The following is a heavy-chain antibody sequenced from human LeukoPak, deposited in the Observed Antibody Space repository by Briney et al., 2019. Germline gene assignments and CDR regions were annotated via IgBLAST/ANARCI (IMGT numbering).Heavy chain of an antibody. Sequence: SETLSLTCTVSGDSVSSINYYWSWIRQPPGKGLEWIGYLYHTGSSNYNPSLKRRVTISIDTSKNQFSLKLTSVTAADTAVYYCARDQGGSSHRQAFDLWGQGTKVTVSS. CDR3: ARDQGGSSHRQAFDL. D-gene: IGHD1-26*01. V-gene: IGHV4-61*01. J-gene: IGHJ3*01. CDR1: GDSVSSINYY. CDR2: LYHTGSS.